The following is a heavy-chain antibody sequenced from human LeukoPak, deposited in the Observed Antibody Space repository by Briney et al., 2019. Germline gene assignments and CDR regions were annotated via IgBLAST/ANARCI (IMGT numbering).Heavy chain of an antibody. CDR2: IRGSGGST. V-gene: IGHV3-23*01. J-gene: IGHJ6*02. Sequence: PGVSLRLSCAASGFTFSSYAMSWVRQAPGKGLEWVSAIRGSGGSTYYADSVKGRFTISRDNSKNTLYLQMNSLRAEDTAVYYCAKERAAAAGSDGMDVWGQGTTVTVSS. D-gene: IGHD6-13*01. CDR1: GFTFSSYA. CDR3: AKERAAAAGSDGMDV.